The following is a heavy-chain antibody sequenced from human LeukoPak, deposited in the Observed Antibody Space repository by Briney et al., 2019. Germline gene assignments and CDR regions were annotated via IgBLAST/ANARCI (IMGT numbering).Heavy chain of an antibody. CDR3: ARRTRYCSGANCYYFDY. CDR2: MYPGDSDS. D-gene: IGHD2-15*01. CDR1: GYNFTDYW. V-gene: IGHV5-51*01. J-gene: IGHJ4*02. Sequence: GESLKISCRGSGYNFTDYWIGWVRQMPGKGLEWMGVMYPGDSDSRYSPSFQGQVTFSVDKVISTAYLQWDSLKASDTAMYYCARRTRYCSGANCYYFDYWGQGTLVTVSS.